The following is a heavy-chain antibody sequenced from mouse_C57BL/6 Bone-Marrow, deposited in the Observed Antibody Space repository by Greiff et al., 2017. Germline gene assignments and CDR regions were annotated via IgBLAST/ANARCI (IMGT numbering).Heavy chain of an antibody. Sequence: VQLQQPGAVLVKPGTSVKMSCKASGYSFTSYWITWVRQWPGQGLEWIGDFYPGSGSTNYNEKFKSKATLTVDTSSSTAYMQLSSLTYEDSAVYYCAREGYDGYSYYFDYWGQGTTLTGSS. CDR3: AREGYDGYSYYFDY. J-gene: IGHJ2*01. V-gene: IGHV1-55*01. CDR1: GYSFTSYW. CDR2: FYPGSGST. D-gene: IGHD2-3*01.